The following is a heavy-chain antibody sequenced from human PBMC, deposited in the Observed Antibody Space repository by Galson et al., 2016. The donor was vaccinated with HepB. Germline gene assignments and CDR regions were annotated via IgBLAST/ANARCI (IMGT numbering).Heavy chain of an antibody. Sequence: PALVKPTQTLTLTCSFSGFSLSSVGMVVGWIRQPPGKALEVLAAIHWDNERQYSPSLTNRLTISKDASRNEVVLTMANMGPADTATYFCAHRRRDSRNVWSTYTHWGLGSLVTVSS. J-gene: IGHJ4*02. V-gene: IGHV2-5*02. CDR3: AHRRRDSRNVWSTYTH. CDR2: IHWDNER. CDR1: GFSLSSVGMV. D-gene: IGHD2-2*02.